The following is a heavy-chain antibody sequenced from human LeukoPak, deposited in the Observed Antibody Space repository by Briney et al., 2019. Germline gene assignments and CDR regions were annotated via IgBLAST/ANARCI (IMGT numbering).Heavy chain of an antibody. Sequence: SETLSLTCTVSGGSVISSSHYWGWIRQPPGKGLEWSVNIHYTGSTYYNPSLKSRVTVSVDTSKNQFSLKLKSVPAADTAVFYCARLSTIAVAAFDYWGQGTLVTVSS. J-gene: IGHJ4*02. CDR2: IHYTGST. V-gene: IGHV4-39*01. CDR3: ARLSTIAVAAFDY. D-gene: IGHD6-19*01. CDR1: GGSVISSSHY.